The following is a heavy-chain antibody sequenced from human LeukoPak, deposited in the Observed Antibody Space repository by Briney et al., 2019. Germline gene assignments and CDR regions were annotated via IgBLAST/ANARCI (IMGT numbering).Heavy chain of an antibody. CDR2: IKQDGTEK. CDR1: GFPFSSHW. V-gene: IGHV3-7*01. J-gene: IGHJ4*02. D-gene: IGHD6-19*01. Sequence: GGSLILSCADSGFPFSSHWMAWVRQAPGKGLEWVANIKQDGTEKYYMDSVKGRFTISRDNAKNSLYLQMNSLRPEDTAVYYCATIEAVRFHYWGQGTLVTVSS. CDR3: ATIEAVRFHY.